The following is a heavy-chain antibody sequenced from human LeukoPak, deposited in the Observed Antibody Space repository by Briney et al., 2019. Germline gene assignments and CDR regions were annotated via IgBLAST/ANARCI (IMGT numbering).Heavy chain of an antibody. V-gene: IGHV3-23*01. J-gene: IGHJ4*02. CDR1: GFTFSSFA. CDR2: ISGSGGVT. Sequence: PGRSLRLSCAASGFTFSSFALSWVRQAPGKGLDWVSTISGSGGVTYYADSVKGRSTISRDNAKNSLYLQMNSLRAEDTAVYYCAREIRGYSCFDYWGQGTLVTVSS. D-gene: IGHD1-26*01. CDR3: AREIRGYSCFDY.